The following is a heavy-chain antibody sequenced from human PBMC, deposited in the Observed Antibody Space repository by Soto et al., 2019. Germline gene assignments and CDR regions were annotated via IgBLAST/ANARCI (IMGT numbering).Heavy chain of an antibody. J-gene: IGHJ4*02. CDR2: ISSSSSYI. Sequence: PVGSLRLSCAASGFTFSSYSMNWVRQAPGKGLEWVSSISSSSSYIYYADSVKGRFTISRDNAKNSLYLQMNSLRAEDTAVYYCARAAPQYCSGGSCRDYWGQGTLVTVSS. D-gene: IGHD2-15*01. CDR1: GFTFSSYS. CDR3: ARAAPQYCSGGSCRDY. V-gene: IGHV3-21*01.